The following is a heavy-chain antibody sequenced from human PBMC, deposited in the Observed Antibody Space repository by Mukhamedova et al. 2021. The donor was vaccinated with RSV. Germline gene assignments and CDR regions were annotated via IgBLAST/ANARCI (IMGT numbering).Heavy chain of an antibody. CDR3: ARVGVRLWLGEVSYYFDY. D-gene: IGHD3-10*01. CDR2: IYYSGST. Sequence: SSGINAEYMGRQPPGKGLEWIGYIYYSGSTNYNPSLKSRVTISVDTSKNQFSLKLSSVTAADTAVYYCARVGVRLWLGEVSYYFDYWGQGTLVTVS. J-gene: IGHJ4*02. CDR1: SSGINA. V-gene: IGHV4-61*01.